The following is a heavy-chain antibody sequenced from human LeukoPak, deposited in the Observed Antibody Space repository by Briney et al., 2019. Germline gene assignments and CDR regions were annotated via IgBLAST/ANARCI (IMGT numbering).Heavy chain of an antibody. J-gene: IGHJ4*02. Sequence: ASVKVSCKVSGYTLTELSMHWVRQAPGKGLEWMGGFDPEDGETIYAQKFQGRVTMTRDTSISTAYMELSRLRSDDTAVYYCARGGRAAAAPADYWGQGTLVTVSS. D-gene: IGHD6-13*01. V-gene: IGHV1-24*01. CDR1: GYTLTELS. CDR2: FDPEDGET. CDR3: ARGGRAAAAPADY.